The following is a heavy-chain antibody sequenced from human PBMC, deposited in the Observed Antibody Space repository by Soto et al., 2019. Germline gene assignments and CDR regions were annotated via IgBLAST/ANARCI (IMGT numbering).Heavy chain of an antibody. V-gene: IGHV3-74*01. CDR3: AKREGNTYGLFH. CDR2: IKTDGSTT. J-gene: IGHJ4*02. Sequence: EVKLVESGGGLVQPGGSLRLSCAASGFSFSSYWIHWVRQAPGKGLVWVSRIKTDGSTTDYADSVKGRFTISRDNAKNTLYLQMNSLRAEDTAVYSCAKREGNTYGLFHWGQGTLVTVSS. D-gene: IGHD5-18*01. CDR1: GFSFSSYW.